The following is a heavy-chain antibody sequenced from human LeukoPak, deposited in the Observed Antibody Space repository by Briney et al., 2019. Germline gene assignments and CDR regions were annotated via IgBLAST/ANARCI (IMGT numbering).Heavy chain of an antibody. Sequence: PGGSLRLSCAASGFTFTNAGIHWVRLAAGKGLEWVSFISHDGTNKYYSDSVDGRFIVSRLNSQNTVYLQMNDQRPEDTATYYCASEDVDTGDFWGQGTLVTVSS. CDR3: ASEDVDTGDF. D-gene: IGHD5-18*01. CDR1: GFTFTNAG. V-gene: IGHV3-30*01. J-gene: IGHJ4*02. CDR2: ISHDGTNK.